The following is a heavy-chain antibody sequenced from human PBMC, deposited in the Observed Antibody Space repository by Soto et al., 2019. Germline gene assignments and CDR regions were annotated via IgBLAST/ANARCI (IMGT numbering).Heavy chain of an antibody. Sequence: PWGSLRLSCAASGFTFSSYWMSWFRQAPGKGLEWVANIKQDGSEENYVDSVKGRFTISRDNAKNALYLQMNSLRVEDTAVYYCAREIAARLWGKGTTVTVSS. J-gene: IGHJ6*04. CDR2: IKQDGSEE. CDR1: GFTFSSYW. CDR3: AREIAARL. D-gene: IGHD6-6*01. V-gene: IGHV3-7*01.